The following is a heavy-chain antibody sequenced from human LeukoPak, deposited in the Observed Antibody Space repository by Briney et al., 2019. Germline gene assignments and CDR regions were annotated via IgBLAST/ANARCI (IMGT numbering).Heavy chain of an antibody. CDR3: ARRRDGYNSWAFDI. J-gene: IGHJ3*02. V-gene: IGHV4-59*08. CDR2: IYYSGST. CDR1: GGSISSYY. D-gene: IGHD5-24*01. Sequence: PSETLSLTCTVSGGSISSYYWSWIRQPPGKGLEWIGYIYYSGSTNYNPSLKSRVTISVDTSKNQFALKLSSVTAADTAVYYWARRRDGYNSWAFDIWGQGTMVTVSS.